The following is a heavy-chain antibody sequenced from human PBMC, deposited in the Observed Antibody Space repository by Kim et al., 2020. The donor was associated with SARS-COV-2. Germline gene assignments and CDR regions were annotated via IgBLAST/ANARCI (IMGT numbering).Heavy chain of an antibody. D-gene: IGHD2-15*01. CDR1: GGSVSTGNYY. CDR3: ARDLVGARDAFDI. CDR2: FYYTGST. V-gene: IGHV4-61*03. Sequence: SETLSLTCTVSGGSVSTGNYYWSWFRQPPVKGLEWIGYFYYTGSTNHNPSLKSRVTISIDTSKNDFSLKLSSVTAADTAVYYCARDLVGARDAFDIWGQGTMVTVSS. J-gene: IGHJ3*02.